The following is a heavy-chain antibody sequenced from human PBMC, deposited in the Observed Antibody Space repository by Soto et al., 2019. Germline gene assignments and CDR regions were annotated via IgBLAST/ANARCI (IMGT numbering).Heavy chain of an antibody. CDR1: GFTFDDYA. CDR3: ARSGGYSFGYPLDY. Sequence: GSLRLSCAASGFTFDDYAMHWVRQAPGKGLEWVAVISYDGSNKYNADSVKGRFTISRDNSKKTLFLQMNSLRAEDTAVYYCARSGGYSFGYPLDYWGQGTPVTVSS. D-gene: IGHD5-18*01. CDR2: ISYDGSNK. V-gene: IGHV3-30-3*01. J-gene: IGHJ4*02.